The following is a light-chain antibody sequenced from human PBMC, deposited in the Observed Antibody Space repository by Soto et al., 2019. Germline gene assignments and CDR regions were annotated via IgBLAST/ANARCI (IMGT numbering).Light chain of an antibody. CDR2: DIS. Sequence: DIQMTQSPSTLSASVEDRVTITFRASQSISSWLAWYQQKPGKAPKLLIYDISTLQSGVPSRFSGSGSGTDFTLTISSLQHEDFATYYCQQSYYNPTFGQGTKVDIK. J-gene: IGKJ1*01. V-gene: IGKV1-39*01. CDR1: QSISSW. CDR3: QQSYYNPT.